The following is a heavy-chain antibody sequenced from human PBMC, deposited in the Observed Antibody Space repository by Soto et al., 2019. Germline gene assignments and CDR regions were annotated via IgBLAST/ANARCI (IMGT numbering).Heavy chain of an antibody. CDR3: AVTYCSGGSCYFPRGVAFDI. CDR2: IYYSGST. CDR1: GGSISSSSYY. V-gene: IGHV4-39*01. D-gene: IGHD2-15*01. J-gene: IGHJ3*02. Sequence: QLQLQESGPGLVKPSETLSLTCTVSGGSISSSSYYWGWIRQPPGKGLEWIGSIYYSGSTYYNPSLKSRVTISVDTSKNQFSLKLSSVTAADTAVYYCAVTYCSGGSCYFPRGVAFDIWGQGTMVTVSS.